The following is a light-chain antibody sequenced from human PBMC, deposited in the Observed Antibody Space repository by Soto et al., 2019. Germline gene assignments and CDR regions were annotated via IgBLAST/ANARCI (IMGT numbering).Light chain of an antibody. Sequence: QSVLTQPASVSGSPGQSIAISCTGTSSDVGGYNHVSWYQHHPGEAPKLVIYDVDSRPSGVSDRFSGSKSVNTASLTISGLRAEDEADYYCSSYTSTYSYVFGTGTKVTVL. CDR1: SSDVGGYNH. CDR3: SSYTSTYSYV. J-gene: IGLJ1*01. CDR2: DVD. V-gene: IGLV2-14*03.